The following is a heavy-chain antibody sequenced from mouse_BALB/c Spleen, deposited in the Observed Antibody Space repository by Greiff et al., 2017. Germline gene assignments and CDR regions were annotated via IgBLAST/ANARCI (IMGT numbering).Heavy chain of an antibody. CDR2: ISSGGSYT. J-gene: IGHJ2*01. V-gene: IGHV5-6-4*01. Sequence: EVKLMESGGGLVKPGGSLKLSCAASGFTFSSYTMSWVRQTPEKRLEWVATISSGGSYTYYPDSVKGRFTISRDNAKNTLYLQMSSLKSEDTAMYYCTRVGNYYGSSYVFDYWGQGTTLTVSS. D-gene: IGHD1-1*01. CDR1: GFTFSSYT. CDR3: TRVGNYYGSSYVFDY.